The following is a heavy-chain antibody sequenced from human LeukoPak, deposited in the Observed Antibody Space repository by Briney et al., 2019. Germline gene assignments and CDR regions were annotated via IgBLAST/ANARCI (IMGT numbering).Heavy chain of an antibody. V-gene: IGHV4-59*13. J-gene: IGHJ4*02. CDR3: ARAHSGTSLVEY. D-gene: IGHD1-26*01. Sequence: SETLSLTCTVSGGSISSYYWSWIRQPPGKGLEWIGYIFYSGNTNYNPSLKSRVTISVDTSKNQFSLKLSSVTAADTALYYCARAHSGTSLVEYWGQGTLVTVSS. CDR2: IFYSGNT. CDR1: GGSISSYY.